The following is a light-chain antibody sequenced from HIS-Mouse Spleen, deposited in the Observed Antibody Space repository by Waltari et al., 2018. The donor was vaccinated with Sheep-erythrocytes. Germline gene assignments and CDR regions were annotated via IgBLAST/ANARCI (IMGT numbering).Light chain of an antibody. Sequence: QSALTQPASVSGSPGQSITISCTGTSSDVGSYNLGSWYQQHPDKTPKLVIYEGSKLPSGVSNRFAGSESGNTASLTISGLQAEDEADYYCCSYAGSSTPWVVGGGTQLTVL. J-gene: IGLJ3*02. CDR2: EGS. CDR3: CSYAGSSTPWV. V-gene: IGLV2-23*01. CDR1: SSDVGSYNL.